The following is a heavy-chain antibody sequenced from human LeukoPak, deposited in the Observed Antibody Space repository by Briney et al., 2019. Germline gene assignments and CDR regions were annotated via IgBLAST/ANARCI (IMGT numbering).Heavy chain of an antibody. D-gene: IGHD4-17*01. CDR3: ARGYYGDYVSDSYFQH. CDR2: IDYSGST. Sequence: SETLSLTCTVSGGSISSYYWSWIRQPPGKGLEWIGYIDYSGSTDYYPSLKSRVTISVDTSKNQFSLKLSSVTAADTAVYYCARGYYGDYVSDSYFQHWGQGTLVTVSS. V-gene: IGHV4-59*01. J-gene: IGHJ1*01. CDR1: GGSISSYY.